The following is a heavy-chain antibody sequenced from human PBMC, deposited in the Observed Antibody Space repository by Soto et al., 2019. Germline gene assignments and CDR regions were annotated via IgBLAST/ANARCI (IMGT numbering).Heavy chain of an antibody. Sequence: SETLSLTCTVSGGSISSRSYYWGWIRQPPGKGLEWIGTIYYSGSTYYNPSLKSRVTISVDTSKNQFSLKLSSVTAADTAVYYCARSQLLLYYYYYMDVWGNGTTVTVSS. CDR1: GGSISSRSYY. CDR3: ARSQLLLYYYYYMDV. CDR2: IYYSGST. D-gene: IGHD2-2*01. J-gene: IGHJ6*03. V-gene: IGHV4-39*01.